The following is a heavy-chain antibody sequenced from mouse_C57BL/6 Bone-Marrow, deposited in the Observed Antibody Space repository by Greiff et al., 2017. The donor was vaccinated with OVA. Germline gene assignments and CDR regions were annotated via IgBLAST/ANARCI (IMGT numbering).Heavy chain of an antibody. CDR2: IWSGGST. CDR1: GFSLTSYG. Sequence: VQVVESGPGLVQPSQSLSITCTVSGFSLTSYGVHWVRQSPGKGLEWLGVIWSGGSTDYNAAFISRLSISKDNSKSQVFFKMNSLQADDTAIYYCARKGHYRGYFDYWGQGTTLTVSS. J-gene: IGHJ2*01. D-gene: IGHD5-5*01. V-gene: IGHV2-2*01. CDR3: ARKGHYRGYFDY.